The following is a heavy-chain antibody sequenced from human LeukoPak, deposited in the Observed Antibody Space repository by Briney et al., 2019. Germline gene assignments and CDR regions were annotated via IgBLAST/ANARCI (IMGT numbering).Heavy chain of an antibody. CDR3: ARGRYSSGFGGNYYYYYMDV. Sequence: GASVKVSCKASGGTFSSYVISWVRQAPRQGREWMGGIIPIFGTTNYAQKFQGRATITADKSTSTAYMELSSLRSEDTAVYYCARGRYSSGFGGNYYYYYMDVWGKGTTVTVSS. CDR2: IIPIFGTT. CDR1: GGTFSSYV. V-gene: IGHV1-69*06. D-gene: IGHD5-18*01. J-gene: IGHJ6*03.